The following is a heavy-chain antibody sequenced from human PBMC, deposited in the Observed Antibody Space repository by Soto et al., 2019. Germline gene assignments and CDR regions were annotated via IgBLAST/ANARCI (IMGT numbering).Heavy chain of an antibody. D-gene: IGHD3-3*01. Sequence: PSETLSLTCTVSGGSISSYYWSWIRQPPGKGLEWIGYIYYSGSTNYNPSLKSRVTISVDTSKNQFSLKLSSVTAADTAVYYCARARYDFFDYYYYGMDVWVQGTTVTVSS. CDR1: GGSISSYY. CDR3: ARARYDFFDYYYYGMDV. CDR2: IYYSGST. J-gene: IGHJ6*02. V-gene: IGHV4-59*01.